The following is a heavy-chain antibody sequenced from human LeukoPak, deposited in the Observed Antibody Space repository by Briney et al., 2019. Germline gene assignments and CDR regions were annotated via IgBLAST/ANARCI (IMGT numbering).Heavy chain of an antibody. CDR2: IYYSGST. J-gene: IGHJ4*02. V-gene: IGHV4-59*01. CDR3: ARGRLGELSLFEFDY. CDR1: GDSISSYS. Sequence: PSETLSLTCTVSGDSISSYSWSWIRQPPGKGLEWIGYIYYSGSTNYNPSLKSRVTISVDTSKNQFSLKLSSVTAADTAVYYCARGRLGELSLFEFDYWGQGTLVTVSS. D-gene: IGHD3-16*02.